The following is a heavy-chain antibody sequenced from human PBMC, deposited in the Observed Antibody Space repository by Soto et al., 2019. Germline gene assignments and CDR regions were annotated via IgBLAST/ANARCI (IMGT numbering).Heavy chain of an antibody. CDR3: AKMSSENYYDPVFS. V-gene: IGHV3-11*01. CDR2: IRSTGNTI. D-gene: IGHD3-22*01. CDR1: GFTFSDYY. Sequence: QVQLVESGGGLVQTSGSLRIACVASGFTFSDYYMSWVRQSPGKGLEWVSYIRSTGNTIYYPDSVKGRFTISRDNAKNSVYLQMNNLRAEDTALYFCAKMSSENYYDPVFSWGQGTLVTVSS. J-gene: IGHJ4*02.